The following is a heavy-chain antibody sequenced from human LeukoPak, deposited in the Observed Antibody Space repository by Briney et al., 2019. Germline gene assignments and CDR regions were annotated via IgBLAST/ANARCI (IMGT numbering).Heavy chain of an antibody. CDR1: GYTSTGYY. CDR3: ARGTVTFGYLYFDL. V-gene: IGHV1-2*02. Sequence: GASAKISCKDSGYTSTGYYMHWVRQAPGQGLEWMVWINPNTGGTNYAQKFLGRDTMTRDTSISTAYMELSRLRSDDTAVYYCARGTVTFGYLYFDLWGRGTLVTVSS. J-gene: IGHJ2*01. D-gene: IGHD4-17*01. CDR2: INPNTGGT.